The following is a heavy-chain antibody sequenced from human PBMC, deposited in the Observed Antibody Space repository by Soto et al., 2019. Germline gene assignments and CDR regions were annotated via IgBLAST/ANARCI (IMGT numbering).Heavy chain of an antibody. V-gene: IGHV1-58*02. Sequence: QMQLVQSGPEVKKPGTSVKVSCKASGFTFTSSAMQWVRQARGQRLEWIGWIVVGSGNTNYAQKFQERVSITRDMSTRTAYMELSSLRSEDTAVYDCAAGVTYDGNFDIWGQGTMVTVSS. CDR2: IVVGSGNT. CDR3: AAGVTYDGNFDI. D-gene: IGHD5-12*01. J-gene: IGHJ3*02. CDR1: GFTFTSSA.